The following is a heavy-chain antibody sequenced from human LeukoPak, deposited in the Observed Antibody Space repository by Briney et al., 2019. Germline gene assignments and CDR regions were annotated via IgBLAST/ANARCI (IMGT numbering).Heavy chain of an antibody. J-gene: IGHJ3*02. CDR1: GFTFSSYG. CDR2: ISYDGSSK. CDR3: AKDLGLYSNYVGAFDI. Sequence: GGSLRLSCAASGFTFSSYGMHWVRQAPGKGLEWVAVISYDGSSKYYADSVKGRFTISRDNSKNTLYLQMNSLRAEDTAVYYCAKDLGLYSNYVGAFDIWGQGTMVTVSS. D-gene: IGHD4-11*01. V-gene: IGHV3-30*18.